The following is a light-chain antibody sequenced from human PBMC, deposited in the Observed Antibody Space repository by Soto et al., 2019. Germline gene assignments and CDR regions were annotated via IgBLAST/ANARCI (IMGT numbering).Light chain of an antibody. CDR3: QQRSNFIT. CDR2: DAS. V-gene: IGKV3-11*01. J-gene: IGKJ5*01. CDR1: QSVSSY. Sequence: EIVLTQSPATLYLSPGERATLSCRASQSVSSYLVWYQQKPGQAPRLLIYDASNRATGIPARFSGSGSWTDFTLTISSLEPEDFALYYCQQRSNFITFGQGTRLEIK.